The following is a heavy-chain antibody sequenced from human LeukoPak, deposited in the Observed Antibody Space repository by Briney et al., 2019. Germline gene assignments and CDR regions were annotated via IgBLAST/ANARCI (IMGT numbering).Heavy chain of an antibody. J-gene: IGHJ4*02. V-gene: IGHV4-39*01. CDR1: GGSISSSNYY. CDR3: TNLPTH. CDR2: IHYSGST. Sequence: SETLSLTCTVSGGSISSSNYYWDWVRQPPGQGLEWIGSIHYSGSTYYNPSLRSRVTISVDTSKNQFSLKMSSVTAADTAVYYRTNLPTHWGQGTLVTVSS.